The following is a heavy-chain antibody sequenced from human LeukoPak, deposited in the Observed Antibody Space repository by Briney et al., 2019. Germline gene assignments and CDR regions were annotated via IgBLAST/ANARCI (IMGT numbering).Heavy chain of an antibody. CDR2: ISDSDDAT. Sequence: GGSLRLSCAASGFTFSIYTMSWVRQAPGKGLEWVSAISDSDDATYYADSVKGRFTISRDNSKNTLYLQMNSLRAEDTAVYYCAKRGGNFDSGNYDYWGQGTLVTVSS. CDR1: GFTFSIYT. CDR3: AKRGGNFDSGNYDY. J-gene: IGHJ4*02. V-gene: IGHV3-23*01. D-gene: IGHD3-10*01.